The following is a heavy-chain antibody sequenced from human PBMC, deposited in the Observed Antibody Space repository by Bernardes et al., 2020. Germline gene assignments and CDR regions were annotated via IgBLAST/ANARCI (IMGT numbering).Heavy chain of an antibody. D-gene: IGHD3-16*01. J-gene: IGHJ4*02. Sequence: SETLSLTCAVYGGSFRGSYWSWIRQPPGKGLEWIGEINHSGSTNYNPSLKSRVTISVDTSKNQFSLKLSSVTAADTAVYYCARGGGEHPEGVDYWGQGTLVTVSS. CDR3: ARGGGEHPEGVDY. CDR1: GGSFRGSY. CDR2: INHSGST. V-gene: IGHV4-34*01.